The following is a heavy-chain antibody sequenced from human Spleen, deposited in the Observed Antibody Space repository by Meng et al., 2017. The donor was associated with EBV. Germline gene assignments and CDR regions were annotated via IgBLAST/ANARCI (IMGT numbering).Heavy chain of an antibody. CDR1: GYSFTNYA. J-gene: IGHJ4*02. CDR3: ARDGSGSSWMY. V-gene: IGHV7-4-1*02. D-gene: IGHD6-13*01. Sequence: QVQLGQSGSELKKPGASVKVSCKASGYSFTNYAMNWVRQAPGQGLEWMGWINTNTGDPTYAPGFTGRFVFSLDTSVSTAYLQISGLKTEDTAVYYCARDGSGSSWMYWGQGTLVTVSS. CDR2: INTNTGDP.